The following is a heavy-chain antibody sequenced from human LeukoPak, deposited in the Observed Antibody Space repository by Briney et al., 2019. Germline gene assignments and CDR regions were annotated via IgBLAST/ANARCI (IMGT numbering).Heavy chain of an antibody. CDR1: GFTFSGYW. J-gene: IGHJ4*02. CDR2: INSDGSST. D-gene: IGHD2/OR15-2a*01. CDR3: ARAIGLDFDF. Sequence: GGSLRLSCTASGFTFSGYWMHWVRQAPGKGLVWVSRINSDGSSTTYADSVKGRFTISRDNAKNTLYLQMNSLRAEDTAMYYCARAIGLDFDFWGQGTLVTVSS. V-gene: IGHV3-74*01.